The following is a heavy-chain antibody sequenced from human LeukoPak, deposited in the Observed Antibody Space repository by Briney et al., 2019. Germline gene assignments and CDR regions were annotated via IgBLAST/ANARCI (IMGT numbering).Heavy chain of an antibody. CDR3: ARDDIVVVVAATPYYYYYGMDV. Sequence: PGGSLRLSCAASGFTFSSYSMNWVRQAPGKGLEWVSSISSSGYIYYADSVKGRFTISRDNAKNSLYLQMNSLRAEDTAVYYCARDDIVVVVAATPYYYYYGMDVWGQGTTVTVSS. CDR1: GFTFSSYS. J-gene: IGHJ6*02. V-gene: IGHV3-21*01. CDR2: ISSSGYI. D-gene: IGHD2-15*01.